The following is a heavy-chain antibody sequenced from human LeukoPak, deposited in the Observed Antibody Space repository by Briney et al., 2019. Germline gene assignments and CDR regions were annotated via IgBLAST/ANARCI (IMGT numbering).Heavy chain of an antibody. V-gene: IGHV3-7*01. CDR2: IKPDGSEK. CDR1: GFVFSASY. J-gene: IGHJ5*01. CDR3: VRGGTYWTVS. Sequence: GRSLRLSCAASGFVFSASYMSWFRKAPGKGLEWVATIKPDGSEKYHVDSVSGRFTISRDNTNDSLFLQMNSLRVDDTAVYYCVRGGTYWTVSWGQGTLVNVS.